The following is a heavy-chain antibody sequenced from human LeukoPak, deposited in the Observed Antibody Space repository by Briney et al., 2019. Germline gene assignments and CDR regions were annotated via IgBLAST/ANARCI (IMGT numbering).Heavy chain of an antibody. J-gene: IGHJ6*02. CDR1: GFTFDDYA. Sequence: GGSLRLSCAASGFTFDDYAMHWVRQAPGKGLEWVSGISWNSGSIGYADSVKGRFTISRDNAKNSLYLQMNSLRAEDTALYYCAKVCGSGSYGYYYGMDVRGQGTTVTVSS. CDR2: ISWNSGSI. D-gene: IGHD3-10*01. V-gene: IGHV3-9*01. CDR3: AKVCGSGSYGYYYGMDV.